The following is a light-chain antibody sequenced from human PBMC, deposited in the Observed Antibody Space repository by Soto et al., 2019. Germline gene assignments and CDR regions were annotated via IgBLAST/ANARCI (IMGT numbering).Light chain of an antibody. CDR2: EGS. Sequence: QSALTQPASVPGSPGQSITISCTGTSSDVGGYDLVSWYQQHPGKAPKLIIYEGSKRPSGISNRFSGSKSGNTASLIISGLQGDDEGDYYCCAYVSSNTLLFGGGTKVTVL. CDR3: CAYVSSNTLL. V-gene: IGLV2-23*01. J-gene: IGLJ3*02. CDR1: SSDVGGYDL.